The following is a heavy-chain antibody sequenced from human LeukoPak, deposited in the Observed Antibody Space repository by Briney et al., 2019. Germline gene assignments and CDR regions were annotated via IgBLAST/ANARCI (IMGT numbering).Heavy chain of an antibody. Sequence: GGSLRLSCAASGFTFSSYGMHWVRQAPGKGLEWVAYIRYDGSNKYYADSGKGRFTISRDNSKNTLYLQMNSLRAEDTAVYYCAKGVVVAPDVTPFDYWGQGTLVTVSS. D-gene: IGHD2-2*01. CDR3: AKGVVVAPDVTPFDY. J-gene: IGHJ4*02. CDR1: GFTFSSYG. V-gene: IGHV3-30*02. CDR2: IRYDGSNK.